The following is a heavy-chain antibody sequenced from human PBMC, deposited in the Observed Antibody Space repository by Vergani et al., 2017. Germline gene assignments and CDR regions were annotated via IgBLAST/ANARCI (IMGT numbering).Heavy chain of an antibody. J-gene: IGHJ5*02. D-gene: IGHD6-19*01. CDR3: ARHSTVEWLVKLGWIDP. CDR2: INHSGST. CDR1: GGSFSGYY. V-gene: IGHV4-34*01. Sequence: QVQLQQWGAGLLKPSETLSLTCAVYGGSFSGYYCNWIRQPPGKGLEWIGEINHSGSTNYNPSLKSRVTISVDTSKNQFSLKLSSVTAADTAVYFCARHSTVEWLVKLGWIDPWGQGILVTVSS.